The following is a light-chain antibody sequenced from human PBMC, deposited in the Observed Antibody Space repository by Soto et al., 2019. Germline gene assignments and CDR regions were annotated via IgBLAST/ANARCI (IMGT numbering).Light chain of an antibody. J-gene: IGKJ1*01. CDR3: QQYNSYWT. CDR1: QGISSY. V-gene: IGKV1-5*03. CDR2: KAS. Sequence: IQLTQSPSSLSASVGDRVTITCRASQGISSYLAWYQQKPGKAPKLLIYKASSLESGVPSRFSGSGSGTEFPLTISSLQPDDFATYYCQQYNSYWTFGQGTKVDIK.